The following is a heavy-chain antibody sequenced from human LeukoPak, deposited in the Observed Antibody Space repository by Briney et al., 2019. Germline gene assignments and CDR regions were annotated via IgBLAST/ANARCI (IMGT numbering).Heavy chain of an antibody. J-gene: IGHJ3*02. D-gene: IGHD5-12*01. CDR2: IYHSGST. CDR3: ARYKLTPDIVATIGAFDI. Sequence: SETLSLTCAVSGGSISSSNWWSWVRQPPGKGLEWIGEIYHSGSTNYNPSLKSRVTISVDKSKNQFSLKLSSVTAADTAVYYCARYKLTPDIVATIGAFDIWGQGTMVTVSS. V-gene: IGHV4-4*02. CDR1: GGSISSSNW.